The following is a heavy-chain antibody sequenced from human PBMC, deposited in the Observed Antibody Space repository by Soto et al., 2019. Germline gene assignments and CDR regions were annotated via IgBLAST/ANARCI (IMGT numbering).Heavy chain of an antibody. J-gene: IGHJ4*02. CDR3: VGGRGWLPDC. CDR1: GFTFSTYW. D-gene: IGHD6-19*01. CDR2: VKGDGSDK. Sequence: EQLVESGGGLVQPGGSLRLSCAASGFTFSTYWMNWVRQAPGKGLEWVANVKGDGSDKHYVDSVKGRFTISRDNTKNSLYLEMNRLRGEDTAVYYCVGGRGWLPDCCGQGTLVTVSS. V-gene: IGHV3-7*05.